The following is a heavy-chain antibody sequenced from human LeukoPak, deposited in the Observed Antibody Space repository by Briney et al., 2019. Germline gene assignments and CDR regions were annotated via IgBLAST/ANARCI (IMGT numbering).Heavy chain of an antibody. D-gene: IGHD3-22*01. CDR3: AVYYDSSGRYFDY. CDR2: ISSSSSYI. V-gene: IGHV3-21*01. CDR1: GFTFSSYS. Sequence: GGSLRLSCAASGFTFSSYSMNWVRQAPGKGLEWVSSISSSSSYIYYADSVKGRFTISRDNAKNSLYLQMSSLRAEDTAVYYCAVYYDSSGRYFDYWGQGTLVTVSS. J-gene: IGHJ4*02.